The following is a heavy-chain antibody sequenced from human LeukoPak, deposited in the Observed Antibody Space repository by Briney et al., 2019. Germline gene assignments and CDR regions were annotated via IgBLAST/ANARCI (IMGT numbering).Heavy chain of an antibody. V-gene: IGHV1-46*01. CDR2: INPSGGST. D-gene: IGHD2-21*01. J-gene: IGHJ4*02. CDR1: GYTFTSYY. CDR3: ARADCGGDCYPSTYFDH. Sequence: ASVKVSCKASGYTFTSYYMHWVRQAPGQGLEWMGIINPSGGSTSYAQKFQGRVTMTRDTSTSTVYMELSSLRSEDTAVYYCARADCGGDCYPSTYFDHWGQGTLVTVSS.